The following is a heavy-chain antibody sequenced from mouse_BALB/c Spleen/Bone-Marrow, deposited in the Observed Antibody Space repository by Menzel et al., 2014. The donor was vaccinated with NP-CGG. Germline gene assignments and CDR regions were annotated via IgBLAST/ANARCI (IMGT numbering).Heavy chain of an antibody. D-gene: IGHD2-4*01. J-gene: IGHJ3*01. V-gene: IGHV5-9-2*01. CDR2: ISGGGSYT. CDR1: GFTFSSYG. CDR3: ARLYYDCDGGAY. Sequence: EVKLEESGGGLVKPGGSLKLSCAASGFTFSSYGMSWVRQTPEKRLEWVATISGGGSYTYYPDSVKGRFTISRDNAKNNLYLQMSSLRSEDTALYYCARLYYDCDGGAYWGQGTLVTVSA.